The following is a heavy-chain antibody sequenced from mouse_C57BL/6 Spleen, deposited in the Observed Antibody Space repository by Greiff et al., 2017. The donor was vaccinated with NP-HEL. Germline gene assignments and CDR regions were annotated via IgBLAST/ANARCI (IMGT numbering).Heavy chain of an antibody. CDR2: IYPGDGDT. CDR1: GYAFSSSW. Sequence: VKLQESGPELVKPGASVKISCKASGYAFSSSWMNWVKQRPGKGLEWIGRIYPGDGDTNYNGKFKGKATLTADKSSSTAYMQLSSLTSEDSAVYFCARSELGREYFDYWGQGTTLTVSS. CDR3: ARSELGREYFDY. J-gene: IGHJ2*01. V-gene: IGHV1-82*01. D-gene: IGHD4-1*01.